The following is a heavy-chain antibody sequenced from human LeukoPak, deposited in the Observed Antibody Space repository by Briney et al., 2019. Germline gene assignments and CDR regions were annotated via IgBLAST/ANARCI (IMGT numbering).Heavy chain of an antibody. CDR2: FRSKANSYAT. V-gene: IGHV3-73*01. CDR3: TRPSVDTAMAHDY. Sequence: GGSLRLSCAASGFTFSGSAMHWVRQASGKGLEWVGRFRSKANSYATAYAASVKGRFTISRDDSKNTAYLRMNSLKTEDTAVYYCTRPSVDTAMAHDYWGQGTLVTVSS. D-gene: IGHD5-18*01. J-gene: IGHJ4*02. CDR1: GFTFSGSA.